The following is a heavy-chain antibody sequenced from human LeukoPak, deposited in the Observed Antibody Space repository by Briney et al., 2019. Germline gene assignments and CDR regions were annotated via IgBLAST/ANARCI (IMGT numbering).Heavy chain of an antibody. V-gene: IGHV4-34*01. CDR3: ARDRMVAYSYGSMFPSDTSFDY. D-gene: IGHD5-18*01. CDR1: GGSFSGYY. Sequence: SETLSLTCAVYGGSFSGYYWSWIRQPPGKGLEWIGEINHSGSTNYNPSLKSRVAISVDTSKNQFSLKLSSVTAADTAVYYCARDRMVAYSYGSMFPSDTSFDYWGQGTLVTVSS. CDR2: INHSGST. J-gene: IGHJ4*02.